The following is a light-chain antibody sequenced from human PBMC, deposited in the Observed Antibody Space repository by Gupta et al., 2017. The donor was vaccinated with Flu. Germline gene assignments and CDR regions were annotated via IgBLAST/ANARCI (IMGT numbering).Light chain of an antibody. Sequence: SALTQPASVSGSPGQSTTISCTGTSSDVGGYNYVSWYQQHPGKAPKLMIYDVRNRPSGVSNRFSGSKSGNTASLTISGLQAEDEADYYCSSYTSIITLVFGGGTKLTVL. CDR2: DVR. CDR1: SSDVGGYNY. CDR3: SSYTSIITLV. J-gene: IGLJ2*01. V-gene: IGLV2-14*03.